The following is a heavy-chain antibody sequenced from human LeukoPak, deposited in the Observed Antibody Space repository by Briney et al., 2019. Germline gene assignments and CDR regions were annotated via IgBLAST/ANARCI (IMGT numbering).Heavy chain of an antibody. D-gene: IGHD5-24*01. Sequence: GGSLRLSCAASGFTFSSYAMHWVRQAPGKGLEWVAFIRYDGSNKYYADSVKGRFTISRDNSKNTLYLQMNSLRAEDTAVYYCAKETTLEMATAFDYWGQGTLVTVSS. J-gene: IGHJ4*02. CDR1: GFTFSSYA. CDR2: IRYDGSNK. CDR3: AKETTLEMATAFDY. V-gene: IGHV3-30*02.